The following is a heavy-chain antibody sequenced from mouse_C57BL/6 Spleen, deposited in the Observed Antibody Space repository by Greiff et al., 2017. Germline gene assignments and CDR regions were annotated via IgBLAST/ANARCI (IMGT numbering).Heavy chain of an antibody. CDR1: GYTFTGYW. CDR2: ILPGSGST. J-gene: IGHJ2*01. D-gene: IGHD2-2*01. Sequence: QVQLQQSGAELMKPGASVKLSCTATGYTFTGYWIEWVKQRPGNGLEWIGEILPGSGSTNYNEKLKGKATFTADTSSNTAYIKLSLLTTEDSAIYYCARVGGYDGFDHWGQGTTLTVSS. V-gene: IGHV1-9*01. CDR3: ARVGGYDGFDH.